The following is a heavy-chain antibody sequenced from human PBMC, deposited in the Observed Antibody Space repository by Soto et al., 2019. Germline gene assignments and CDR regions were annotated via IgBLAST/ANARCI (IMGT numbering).Heavy chain of an antibody. Sequence: GGSLRLSCAASGFKFSNYAMSWVRQAPGKGLEWVSLISATGGGTYYTDSVKGRFTISRDNSHNTLYLQVHSLTAEDTAVYYCAKDRRAGGNSAFYFDFWGQGAQVTVSS. CDR2: ISATGGGT. CDR3: AKDRRAGGNSAFYFDF. CDR1: GFKFSNYA. D-gene: IGHD3-16*01. J-gene: IGHJ4*02. V-gene: IGHV3-23*01.